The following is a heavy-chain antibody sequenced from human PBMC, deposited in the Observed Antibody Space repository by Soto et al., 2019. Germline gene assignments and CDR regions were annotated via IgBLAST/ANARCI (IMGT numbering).Heavy chain of an antibody. CDR2: IYYSGST. CDR1: GGSISSRGYY. V-gene: IGHV4-39*01. CDR3: ATSNWFDP. J-gene: IGHJ5*02. Sequence: QLQLPESGPGLVKPSETLSLTCTVSGGSISSRGYYWGWIRQPPGKGLEWIGTIYYSGSTYYNPSLKSRVTISVDTSHNQSSLKLSSVTAADTPVYYCATSNWFDPWGQGTLVTVSS.